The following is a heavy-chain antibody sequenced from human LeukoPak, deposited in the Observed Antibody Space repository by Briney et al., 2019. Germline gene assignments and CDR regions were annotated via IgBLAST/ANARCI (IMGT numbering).Heavy chain of an antibody. J-gene: IGHJ4*02. Sequence: PGGSLRLSRAASGFTFSSYAMSWVRQAPGKGLEWVSAISGSGGSTYYADSVKGRFTISRDNSKNTLYLQMNSLRAEDTAVYYCAKDGAPYYYYDSSGYFDYWGQGTLVTVSS. V-gene: IGHV3-23*01. D-gene: IGHD3-22*01. CDR1: GFTFSSYA. CDR2: ISGSGGST. CDR3: AKDGAPYYYYDSSGYFDY.